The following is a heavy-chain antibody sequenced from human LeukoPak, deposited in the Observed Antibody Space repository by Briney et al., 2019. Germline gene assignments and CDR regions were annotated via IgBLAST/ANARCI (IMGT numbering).Heavy chain of an antibody. J-gene: IGHJ3*02. CDR2: ISSYSTYT. CDR1: GYSFTTHG. D-gene: IGHD5-18*01. V-gene: IGHV1-18*01. CDR3: ARTGSIYGHETFDT. Sequence: ASVKVSRKASGYSFTTHGISWVRPAPGQGLEWMGWISSYSTYTTYAQKFQGRVTMATDTSTSTGYLELRSLTSDDTAVYYCARTGSIYGHETFDTWGQGTVVTVSS.